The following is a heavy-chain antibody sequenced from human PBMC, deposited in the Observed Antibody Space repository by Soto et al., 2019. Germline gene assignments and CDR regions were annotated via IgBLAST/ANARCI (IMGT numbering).Heavy chain of an antibody. CDR1: GFTFSSYA. V-gene: IGHV3-23*01. CDR3: AKVGHYDILTGYYQDY. CDR2: ISGSGGST. J-gene: IGHJ4*02. D-gene: IGHD3-9*01. Sequence: GGSLRLSCAASGFTFSSYAMSWVRQAPGKGLEWVSAISGSGGSTYYADSVKGRFTISRDNSKNTLYLQMNSLRAEDTAVYYCAKVGHYDILTGYYQDYWGQGTLVTVSS.